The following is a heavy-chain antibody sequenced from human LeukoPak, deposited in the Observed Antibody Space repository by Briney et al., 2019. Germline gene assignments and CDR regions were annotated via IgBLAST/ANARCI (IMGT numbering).Heavy chain of an antibody. J-gene: IGHJ4*02. Sequence: GRSLRLSCAASGFTFSSYGMHWVRQAPGKGLEWVAVISYDGSNKYYADSVKGRFTISRDNSKNTLYLQMNSLRAEDTAVYYCAKDRFIVATIPTFDFCGQGTLVTVSS. D-gene: IGHD5-12*01. V-gene: IGHV3-30*18. CDR3: AKDRFIVATIPTFDF. CDR1: GFTFSSYG. CDR2: ISYDGSNK.